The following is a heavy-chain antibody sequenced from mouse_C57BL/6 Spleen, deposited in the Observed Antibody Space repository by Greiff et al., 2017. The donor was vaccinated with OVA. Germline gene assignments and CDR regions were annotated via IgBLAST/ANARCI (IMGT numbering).Heavy chain of an antibody. V-gene: IGHV5-17*01. D-gene: IGHD2-3*01. CDR3: ANDGYYLFAY. Sequence: EVQVVESGGGLVKPGGSLKLSCAASGFTFSDYGMHWVRQAPEKGLEWVAYISSGSSTIYYADTVKGRFTISRDNAKNTLFLQMTSLRSEDTAMYYCANDGYYLFAYWGQGTLVTVSA. J-gene: IGHJ3*01. CDR1: GFTFSDYG. CDR2: ISSGSSTI.